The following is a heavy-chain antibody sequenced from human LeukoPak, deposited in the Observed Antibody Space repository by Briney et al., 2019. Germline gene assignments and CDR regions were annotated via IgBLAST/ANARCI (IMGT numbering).Heavy chain of an antibody. V-gene: IGHV3-48*04. Sequence: GGSLRLSCAASGFTFSSYSMNWVRQAPGKVLEWVSYISSSSSTIYYADSVKGRFTISRDNAKNSLYLQMNSLRAEDTAVYYCARDIPYSSSWYRGSLPDYWGQGTLVTVSS. CDR2: ISSSSSTI. CDR3: ARDIPYSSSWYRGSLPDY. CDR1: GFTFSSYS. J-gene: IGHJ4*02. D-gene: IGHD6-13*01.